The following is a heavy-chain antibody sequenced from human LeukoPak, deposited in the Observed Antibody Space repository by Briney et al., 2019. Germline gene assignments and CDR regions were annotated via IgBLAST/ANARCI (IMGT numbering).Heavy chain of an antibody. D-gene: IGHD3-10*01. V-gene: IGHV3-49*04. J-gene: IGHJ4*02. CDR3: TSRITMVRGVILVIDY. CDR2: IRSKAYGGTT. Sequence: GGSLRLSCTASGFTFGDYAMSWVRQAPGKGLEWVGFIRSKAYGGTTEYAASVKGRFTISRDDSKSIAYLQMNSLKTEDTAVYYCTSRITMVRGVILVIDYWGQGTLVTVSP. CDR1: GFTFGDYA.